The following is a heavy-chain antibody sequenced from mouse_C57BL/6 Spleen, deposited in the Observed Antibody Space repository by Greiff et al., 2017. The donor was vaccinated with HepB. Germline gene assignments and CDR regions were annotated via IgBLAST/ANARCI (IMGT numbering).Heavy chain of an antibody. V-gene: IGHV14-4*01. CDR3: TYGNSSDY. CDR2: IDPENGDT. CDR1: GFNIKDDY. D-gene: IGHD2-10*02. Sequence: EVKLQESGAELVRPGASVKLSCTASGFNIKDDYMHWVKQRPEQGLEWIGWIDPENGDTEYASKFQGKATITADTTSNTAYLQLSSLTSEDTAVYYCTYGNSSDYWGQGTSVTVSS. J-gene: IGHJ4*01.